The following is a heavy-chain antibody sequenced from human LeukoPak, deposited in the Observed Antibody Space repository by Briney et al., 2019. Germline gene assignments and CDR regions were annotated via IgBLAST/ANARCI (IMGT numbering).Heavy chain of an antibody. J-gene: IGHJ5*02. CDR3: ATSPGTIFGAPNWFDP. D-gene: IGHD3-3*02. CDR1: GFTFSSYS. CDR2: ISSSSSTI. Sequence: GGSLRLSCAASGFTFSSYSMNWVRQAPGKGLEWASYISSSSSTIYYADSVKGRFTISRDNAKNSLYLQMNSLRAEDTAVYYCATSPGTIFGAPNWFDPWGQGTLVTVSS. V-gene: IGHV3-48*01.